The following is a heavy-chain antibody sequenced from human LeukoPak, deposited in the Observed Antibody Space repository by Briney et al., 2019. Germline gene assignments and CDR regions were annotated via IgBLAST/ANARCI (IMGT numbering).Heavy chain of an antibody. CDR1: GGTFSSYA. CDR2: IIPIFGTA. D-gene: IGHD1-26*01. Sequence: SVKVSCKASGGTFSSYAISWVRQAPGQGLEWMGGIIPIFGTANYAQKFQGRVTITTDESTSTAYMELSSLRSEDTAVYYCARELIAVGATFYFDYWGQGTLVTVSS. CDR3: ARELIAVGATFYFDY. V-gene: IGHV1-69*05. J-gene: IGHJ4*02.